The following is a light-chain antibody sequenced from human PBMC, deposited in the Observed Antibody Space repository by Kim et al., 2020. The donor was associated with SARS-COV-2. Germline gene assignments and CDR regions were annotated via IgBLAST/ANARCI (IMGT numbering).Light chain of an antibody. CDR1: SREVGGYNY. Sequence: PGQSAAISCTGTSREVGGYNYVSWYQQLPGKAPKLMIYDVAARPSGVPDRFSGSKSGNTASLTISGLQAEDEADYYCCSYAGNSMVFGGGTKMTVL. J-gene: IGLJ2*01. V-gene: IGLV2-11*03. CDR3: CSYAGNSMV. CDR2: DVA.